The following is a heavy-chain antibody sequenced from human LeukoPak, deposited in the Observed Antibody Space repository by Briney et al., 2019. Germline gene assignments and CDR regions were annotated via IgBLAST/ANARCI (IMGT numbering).Heavy chain of an antibody. CDR1: GFTFSSYG. V-gene: IGHV3-30*02. CDR3: AKGGGYEAQYYYYYLDV. D-gene: IGHD5-12*01. J-gene: IGHJ6*03. Sequence: GGSLRLSCAASGFTFSSYGMYWVRQAPGKGLEWVAFIRYDGSNKYYADSVKGRFTVSRDNSKNTLYLQMKSLRAEDTAVCYCAKGGGYEAQYYYYYLDVWGKGTTVTISS. CDR2: IRYDGSNK.